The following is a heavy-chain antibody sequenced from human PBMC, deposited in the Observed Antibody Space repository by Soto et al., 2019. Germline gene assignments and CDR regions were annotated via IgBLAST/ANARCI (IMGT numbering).Heavy chain of an antibody. CDR3: ARTIAAAGTGQLDY. V-gene: IGHV1-69*02. CDR1: GGTFSSYT. D-gene: IGHD6-13*01. J-gene: IGHJ4*02. CDR2: IIPILGIA. Sequence: QVQLVQSGAEVKKPGSSVKVSCKASGGTFSSYTISWVRQAPGQGLEWMGRIIPILGIANYAQKFQGRVTITADKSTSTAYMELSSLRSEDTAVYYCARTIAAAGTGQLDYCGQGTLVTVSS.